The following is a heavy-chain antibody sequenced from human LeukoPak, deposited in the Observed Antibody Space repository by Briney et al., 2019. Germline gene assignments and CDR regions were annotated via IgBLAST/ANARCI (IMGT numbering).Heavy chain of an antibody. J-gene: IGHJ6*03. D-gene: IGHD4-17*01. V-gene: IGHV3-7*01. Sequence: PGGSLRLSCAASGFTFDDYGMSWVRQAPGKGLEWVANIKEDGSEKYYVDSVKGRFTISRDNAKNSLYLQMNSLRAEDTAVYYCARDSATVRTGYYYYYMDVWGKGTTVTISS. CDR1: GFTFDDYG. CDR2: IKEDGSEK. CDR3: ARDSATVRTGYYYYYMDV.